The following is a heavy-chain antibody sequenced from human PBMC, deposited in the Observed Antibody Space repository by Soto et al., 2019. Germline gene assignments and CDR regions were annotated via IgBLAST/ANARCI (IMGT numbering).Heavy chain of an antibody. J-gene: IGHJ6*02. V-gene: IGHV1-18*01. CDR2: IRPYNGRT. Sequence: QVHLVQSGAEVEKPGASVKVSCKASGYSFTSYGIAWVRQAPGQGPEWMGWIRPYNGRTNYAQNAKGRVVMTTDISTNTVYLELRSLTSDDTAMYYCGRCRTDSYAMDVWGQGTTVTVSS. CDR3: GRCRTDSYAMDV. D-gene: IGHD2-8*02. CDR1: GYSFTSYG.